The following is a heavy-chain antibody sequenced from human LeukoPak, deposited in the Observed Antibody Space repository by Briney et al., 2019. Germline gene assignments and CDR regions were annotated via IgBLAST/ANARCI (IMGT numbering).Heavy chain of an antibody. J-gene: IGHJ4*02. Sequence: VGSLRLSCAASGFTFRNAWMSCGREAPGRRLWCVSSIRSSSSFIYYADSVKGRFTLSRDNAKNSLYLQMTSLRAEDTAVYFFARDSGSSPFDYWGQGALVTVSS. D-gene: IGHD1-26*01. CDR3: ARDSGSSPFDY. V-gene: IGHV3-21*01. CDR2: IRSSSSFI. CDR1: GFTFRNAW.